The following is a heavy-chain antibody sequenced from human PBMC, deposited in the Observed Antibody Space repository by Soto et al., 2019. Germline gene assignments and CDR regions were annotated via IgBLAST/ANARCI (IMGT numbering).Heavy chain of an antibody. J-gene: IGHJ4*02. CDR1: GGSISSGGYY. CDR2: IYYSGST. D-gene: IGHD1-26*01. Sequence: SETLSLTCTVSGGSISSGGYYWSWIRQHPGKGLEWIGYIYYSGSTNYNPSLKSRVTISVDTSKNQFSLKLSSVTAADTAVYYCARGGSYSGTLWDYWGQGTLVTVSS. V-gene: IGHV4-61*08. CDR3: ARGGSYSGTLWDY.